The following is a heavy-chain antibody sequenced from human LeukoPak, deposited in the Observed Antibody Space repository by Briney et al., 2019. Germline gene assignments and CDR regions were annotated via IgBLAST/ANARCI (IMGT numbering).Heavy chain of an antibody. CDR3: ARTVTTDAFDI. CDR1: VYTFTGYH. J-gene: IGHJ3*02. CDR2: IIPNSGGT. V-gene: IGHV1-2*02. D-gene: IGHD4-17*01. Sequence: ASVKVSCKASVYTFTGYHIHWVRQAPGQGREWRGWIIPNSGGTNYARNFQDRVTMTRDTSISTAYMELSRLRSDDTAVYYCARTVTTDAFDIWGQGTVVTVSS.